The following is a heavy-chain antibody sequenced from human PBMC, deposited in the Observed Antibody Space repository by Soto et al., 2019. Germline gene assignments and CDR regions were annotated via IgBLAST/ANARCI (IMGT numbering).Heavy chain of an antibody. Sequence: EVQLLESGGGLVQPGGSLRLSCAASGFTFSSYAMSWVRQAPGKGLEWVSAISGSGGSTYYADSVKGRFTISRDNSKNTLYLQMTSLRAEDTAVYYCAKLWGEQWLTLYYFDYWGQGTLVTVSS. CDR3: AKLWGEQWLTLYYFDY. J-gene: IGHJ4*02. D-gene: IGHD6-19*01. CDR2: ISGSGGST. CDR1: GFTFSSYA. V-gene: IGHV3-23*01.